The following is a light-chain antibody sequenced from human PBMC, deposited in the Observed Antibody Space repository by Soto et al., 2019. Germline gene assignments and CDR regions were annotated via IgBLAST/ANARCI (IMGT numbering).Light chain of an antibody. CDR1: QSVSSN. CDR2: GAS. Sequence: EIVITQSPATLSLSPGEKDTLSRRASQSVSSNLAWYQQKPGQAPRLLIYGASTRATGIPARFSGSGSGTEFTLTISSLQSEDFAVYYCQQYNNWPPITFGQGTRLEIK. V-gene: IGKV3-15*01. J-gene: IGKJ5*01. CDR3: QQYNNWPPIT.